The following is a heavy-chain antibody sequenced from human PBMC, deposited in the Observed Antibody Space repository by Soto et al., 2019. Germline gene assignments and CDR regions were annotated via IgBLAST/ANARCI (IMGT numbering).Heavy chain of an antibody. J-gene: IGHJ6*02. CDR1: GGSISSSSYY. D-gene: IGHD5-18*01. V-gene: IGHV4-39*01. Sequence: NPSETLSLTCTVSGGSISSSSYYWGWIRQPPGKGLEWIGSIYYSGSTYYNPSLKSRVTISVDTSKNQFSLKLSSVTAADTAVYYCATDSYGYIYYYYYGMDVWGQGTTVTVSS. CDR3: ATDSYGYIYYYYYGMDV. CDR2: IYYSGST.